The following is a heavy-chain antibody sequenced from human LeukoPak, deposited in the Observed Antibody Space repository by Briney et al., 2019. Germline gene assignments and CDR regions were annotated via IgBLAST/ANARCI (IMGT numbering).Heavy chain of an antibody. D-gene: IGHD1-26*01. CDR1: GFTFSDYS. V-gene: IGHV3-30*01. CDR3: TRDLKVGSNY. Sequence: PGRSLRLSCAASGFTFSDYSMHWVRQAPGKGLEWVAVISGDGSHGVSADSVEGRFTISRDNSQSTLYLHMNSLRFEDTAVYYCTRDLKVGSNYWGQGTLVTASS. CDR2: ISGDGSHG. J-gene: IGHJ4*02.